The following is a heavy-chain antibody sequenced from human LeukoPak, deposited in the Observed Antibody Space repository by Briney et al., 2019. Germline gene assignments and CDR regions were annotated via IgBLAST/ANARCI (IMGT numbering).Heavy chain of an antibody. CDR2: ISSSGSYI. CDR1: GFTFSSYE. Sequence: GGSLRLSCAASGFTFSSYEMNWARQAPGKGLEWVSYISSSGSYIYYADSVKGRFTISRDNAKNSLYLQMNSLKTEDTAVYYCTRRGPADDYWGQGTLVTVSS. D-gene: IGHD3-10*01. CDR3: TRRGPADDY. J-gene: IGHJ4*02. V-gene: IGHV3-21*05.